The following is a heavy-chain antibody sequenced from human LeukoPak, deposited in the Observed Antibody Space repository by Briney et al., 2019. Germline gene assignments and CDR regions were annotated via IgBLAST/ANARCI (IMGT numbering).Heavy chain of an antibody. CDR1: GFIFSNYG. CDR3: AKGGIEAGHPAGLYFFDS. V-gene: IGHV3-33*06. CDR2: IWNDGSRK. D-gene: IGHD6-25*01. Sequence: PGRSLRLSCAASGFIFSNYGMHWVRQVPGKGLEWVGIIWNDGSRKDYGDSVKGRFTISRDNSKNTLYLQMNTLRVEDTALYYCAKGGIEAGHPAGLYFFDSWGQGTLVTVSS. J-gene: IGHJ4*02.